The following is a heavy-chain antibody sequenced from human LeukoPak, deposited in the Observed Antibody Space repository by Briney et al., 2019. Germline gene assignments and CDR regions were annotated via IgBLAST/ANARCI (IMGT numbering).Heavy chain of an antibody. CDR3: VRGVGVSRFNYFDP. CDR1: GFTFSNYA. J-gene: IGHJ5*02. Sequence: PGGSLRLSCAASGFTFSNYAMNWVRQAPGKGLEWVSAITNTGGGTYYSDSVKGRFTISRDNSKNTLYLQMNSLRDDDTAVYYCVRGVGVSRFNYFDPWGQGTLVTVSS. CDR2: ITNTGGGT. V-gene: IGHV3-23*01. D-gene: IGHD1-26*01.